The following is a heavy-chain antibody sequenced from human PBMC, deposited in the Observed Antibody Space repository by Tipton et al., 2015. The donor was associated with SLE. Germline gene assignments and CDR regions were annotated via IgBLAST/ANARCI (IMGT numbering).Heavy chain of an antibody. CDR2: VSPSGRT. J-gene: IGHJ4*02. CDR3: ARDRLRWFTD. D-gene: IGHD4-23*01. CDR1: GGSISSYY. V-gene: IGHV4-4*08. Sequence: TLSLTCSVSGGSISSYYWTWIRQPPGKPLEWIGYVSPSGRTNYNSSLESRVSISLDTSNNQFSLNLKSVDGADTAMYYCARDRLRWFTDWGQGTLVTVSS.